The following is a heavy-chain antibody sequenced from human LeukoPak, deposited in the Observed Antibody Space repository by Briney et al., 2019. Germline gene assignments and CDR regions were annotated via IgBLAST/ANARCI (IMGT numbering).Heavy chain of an antibody. V-gene: IGHV3-33*06. D-gene: IGHD6-19*01. Sequence: PGRSLRLSCAASQFTFSNYVMHWVRQAPGKGLEWVAVIWSDGSNKNYADSVKGRFTISRDNLKNTLYLQMNSLRTEDTAMYFCAKDFSSGWSELLWLYPWGQGTLVTVSS. J-gene: IGHJ5*02. CDR2: IWSDGSNK. CDR1: QFTFSNYV. CDR3: AKDFSSGWSELLWLYP.